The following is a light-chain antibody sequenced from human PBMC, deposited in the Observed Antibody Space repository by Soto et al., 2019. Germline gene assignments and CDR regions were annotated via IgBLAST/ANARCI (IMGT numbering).Light chain of an antibody. CDR3: QQSYSAPPYT. J-gene: IGKJ2*01. CDR1: QTISNY. CDR2: TTS. V-gene: IGKV1-39*01. Sequence: DIQMTQSPSSLSASVGDRVTITCRAGQTISNYLSWYQQKPGKAPKLLIYTTSSLQSGVPSRFXGSGSGTDFTLTISSLQPEDFATYYCQQSYSAPPYTFGQGTKLEIK.